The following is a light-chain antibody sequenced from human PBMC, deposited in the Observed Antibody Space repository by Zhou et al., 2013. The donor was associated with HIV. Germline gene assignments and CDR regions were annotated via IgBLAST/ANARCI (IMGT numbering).Light chain of an antibody. J-gene: IGKJ4*01. Sequence: EIVLTQSPATLSLSPGERAILSCGASQRVGSNYLAWYQQKPGLAPRLLMNDALSRATGIPDRFSGSGSGTDFTLTISRLEPEDFAVYYCQQRSTWPLTFGGGTKVEIK. CDR2: DAL. V-gene: IGKV3D-20*01. CDR1: QRVGSNY. CDR3: QQRSTWPLT.